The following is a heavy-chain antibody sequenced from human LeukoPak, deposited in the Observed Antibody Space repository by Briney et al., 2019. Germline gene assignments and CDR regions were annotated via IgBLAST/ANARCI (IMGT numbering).Heavy chain of an antibody. CDR1: GYTFTSYD. D-gene: IGHD3-10*01. Sequence: GASVKVSCKASGYTFTSYDINWVRPATGQGLEWMGWVNPKTGNTGYAQNFQGRVTMTRDTSISTAYMELSSLRSEDTAVYYCARGLFWFGDLKTHWFDPWGQGTLVTVSS. V-gene: IGHV1-8*01. CDR2: VNPKTGNT. CDR3: ARGLFWFGDLKTHWFDP. J-gene: IGHJ5*02.